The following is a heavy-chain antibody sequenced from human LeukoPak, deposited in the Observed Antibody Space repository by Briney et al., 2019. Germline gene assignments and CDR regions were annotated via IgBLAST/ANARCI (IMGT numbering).Heavy chain of an antibody. V-gene: IGHV3-64*01. CDR1: GFTFSSYA. CDR3: ARGQVVPAASFDY. D-gene: IGHD2-2*01. Sequence: GGSLRLPCAASGFTFSSYAMHWVRQAPGKGLEYVSAISSNGGSTYYANSVKGRFTISRDNSKNTLYLQMGSLRAEDMAVYYCARGQVVPAASFDYWGQGTLVTVSS. J-gene: IGHJ4*02. CDR2: ISSNGGST.